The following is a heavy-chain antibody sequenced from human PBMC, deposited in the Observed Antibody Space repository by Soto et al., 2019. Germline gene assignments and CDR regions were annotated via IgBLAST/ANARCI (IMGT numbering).Heavy chain of an antibody. Sequence: ASETLSLTCTVSGGSISSSSYYWGWIRQPPGKGLEWIGSIYYSGSTYYNPSLKSRVTISVDTSKNQFSLKLSSVTAADTAVYYCARQPYCSGGSCYSDFDYWGQGTLVTVSS. CDR1: GGSISSSSYY. V-gene: IGHV4-39*01. J-gene: IGHJ4*02. D-gene: IGHD2-15*01. CDR3: ARQPYCSGGSCYSDFDY. CDR2: IYYSGST.